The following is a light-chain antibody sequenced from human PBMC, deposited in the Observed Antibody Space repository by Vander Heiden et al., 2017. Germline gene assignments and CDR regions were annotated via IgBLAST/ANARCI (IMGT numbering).Light chain of an antibody. CDR1: QSISSY. Sequence: DIQLTQSPASLSASLGDRVTITCRASQSISSYLNWYQQKPGKDPKLLIYAASSLQSGVLSRFSSGRSGTDFTLTIISLLPEDFATYYCHQRYGTPLTFGGGTKVEIK. CDR2: AAS. V-gene: IGKV1-39*01. CDR3: HQRYGTPLT. J-gene: IGKJ4*01.